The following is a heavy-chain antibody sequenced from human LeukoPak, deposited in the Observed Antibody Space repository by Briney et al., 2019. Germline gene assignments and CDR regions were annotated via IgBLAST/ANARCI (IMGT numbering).Heavy chain of an antibody. D-gene: IGHD6-6*01. CDR2: TYTSGST. J-gene: IGHJ4*02. V-gene: IGHV4-4*07. CDR3: ARECSSSSGKALDY. Sequence: SETLSLTCTVSSGSLGSYYWNWLRQPAGKGLEWIGHTYTSGSTNYNPSLKSRVTMSVDTSKNQFSLKLNSVTAADTAFYYCARECSSSSGKALDYWGQGTLVTVSS. CDR1: SGSLGSYY.